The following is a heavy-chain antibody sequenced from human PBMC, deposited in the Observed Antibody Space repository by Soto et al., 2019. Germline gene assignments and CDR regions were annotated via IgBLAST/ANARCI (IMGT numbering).Heavy chain of an antibody. CDR2: IYFSGST. CDR1: GGSISNGGYY. V-gene: IGHV4-31*11. D-gene: IGHD3-16*01. J-gene: IGHJ6*03. Sequence: QLQLQESGPGLVKPAQTLSLTCAVSGGSISNGGYYWSWIRQHPGKGLEWIGSIYFSGSTYYNPSLKRRGTISVAAPKNQFSLKLSSVTAADAAVYYCGGDSPSTQPNDLWGGGYVDVWGKGTTVTVSS. CDR3: GGDSPSTQPNDLWGGGYVDV.